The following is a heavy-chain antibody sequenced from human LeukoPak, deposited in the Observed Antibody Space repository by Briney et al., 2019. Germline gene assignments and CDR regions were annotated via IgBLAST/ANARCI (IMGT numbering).Heavy chain of an antibody. Sequence: SETLPLTCTVSGGSISSHYWSWIRQPPGKGLEWIGYIYYSGSTNYNPSLKSRVTISVDTSKNQFSLKLSSVTAADTAVYYCARVDARYCSGGSCHYYYFDYWGQGTLVTVSS. D-gene: IGHD2-15*01. J-gene: IGHJ4*02. CDR1: GGSISSHY. CDR3: ARVDARYCSGGSCHYYYFDY. V-gene: IGHV4-59*11. CDR2: IYYSGST.